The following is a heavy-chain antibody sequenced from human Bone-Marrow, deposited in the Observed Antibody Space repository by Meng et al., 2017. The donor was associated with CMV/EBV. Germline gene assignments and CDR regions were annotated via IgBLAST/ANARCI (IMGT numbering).Heavy chain of an antibody. V-gene: IGHV4-59*01. Sequence: QVQLQESGPGLVKPSETLSLTCTVSGGSISGFYWNWIRQPPGKGLEWIGYIHYSGSTNYNPSLKSRVTISVDTFKNQFSLKLSSVAAADTAVFYCARSGSPLAGALEFWGQGTLVTVSS. CDR1: GGSISGFY. J-gene: IGHJ4*02. CDR3: ARSGSPLAGALEF. CDR2: IHYSGST. D-gene: IGHD3-3*02.